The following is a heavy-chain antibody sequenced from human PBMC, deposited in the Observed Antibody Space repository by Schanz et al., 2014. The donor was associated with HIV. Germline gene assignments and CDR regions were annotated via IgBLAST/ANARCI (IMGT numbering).Heavy chain of an antibody. Sequence: QVQLVQSGAEVKKPGASVKVSCKASGYTFTGYYIHWVRQAPGQGLEWMGWIHTDSGGPTYAEQLHGRATIASHGSMTAALMERMGLRPDGPSVYYRARQRVVVAARAVYYLAYGGQGTLVPVSS. CDR1: GYTFTGYY. J-gene: IGHJ4*02. CDR3: ARQRVVVAARAVYYLAY. D-gene: IGHD3-22*01. CDR2: IHTDSGGP. V-gene: IGHV1-2*02.